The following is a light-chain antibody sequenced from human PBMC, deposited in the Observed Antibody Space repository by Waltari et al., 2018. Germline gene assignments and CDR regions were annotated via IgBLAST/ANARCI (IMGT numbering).Light chain of an antibody. CDR2: DAS. CDR1: QTVHNY. Sequence: EIVLTQSRAILSLSPGERATLSCRASQTVHNYLAGYQQKPAQAPSRLIYDASNRAAGIPARFSGSGSVTDFTLTISSLEPEDFAVYYCQQRSNSITCGPVTKVEIK. V-gene: IGKV3-11*01. CDR3: QQRSNSIT. J-gene: IGKJ3*01.